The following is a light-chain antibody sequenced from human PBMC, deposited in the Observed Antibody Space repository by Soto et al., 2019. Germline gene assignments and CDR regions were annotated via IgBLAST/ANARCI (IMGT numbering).Light chain of an antibody. CDR3: QQYGSSPPTIT. CDR2: GAS. J-gene: IGKJ5*01. CDR1: QSVSSSY. V-gene: IGKV3-20*01. Sequence: IVLTQSPGTLSLSPGGKATLSCRARQSVSSSYLAWYQQKPGQAPRLLIYGASSRATGIPDRFSGSGSGTDFTLTISRLEPEDFAVYYCQQYGSSPPTITFGQGTRLEIK.